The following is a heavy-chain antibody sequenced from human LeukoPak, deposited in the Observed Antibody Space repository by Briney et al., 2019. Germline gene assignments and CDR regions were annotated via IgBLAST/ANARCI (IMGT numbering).Heavy chain of an antibody. V-gene: IGHV4-30-4*01. CDR1: GDSLSSGDYY. Sequence: NPSETLSLTCTVSGDSLSSGDYYWSWIRQPPGKGLEWIGYIYYSGSTYYNPSLQSRVTISVDTSKNQFSLKLSSVTAADTAVYYCARTDGGSYFDYWGQGTLVTVSS. D-gene: IGHD3-16*01. CDR3: ARTDGGSYFDY. CDR2: IYYSGST. J-gene: IGHJ4*02.